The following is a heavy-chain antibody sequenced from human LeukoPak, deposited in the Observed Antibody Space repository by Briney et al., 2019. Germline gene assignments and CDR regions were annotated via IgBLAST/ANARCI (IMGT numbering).Heavy chain of an antibody. CDR3: AKMGGLQRAFDY. CDR1: GFTFSSYA. D-gene: IGHD5-24*01. CDR2: ISFDGSNK. J-gene: IGHJ4*02. Sequence: GGSLRLSCAASGFTFSSYAIHWVRQAPGKGLEWVAVISFDGSNKCYADSVKGRFTISRDNSKNTLYLQMNSLRAEDTAVYYCAKMGGLQRAFDYWGQGSLVTVSS. V-gene: IGHV3-30-3*02.